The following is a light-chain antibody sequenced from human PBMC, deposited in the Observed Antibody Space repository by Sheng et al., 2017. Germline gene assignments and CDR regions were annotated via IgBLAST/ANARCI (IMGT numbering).Light chain of an antibody. CDR2: DAS. CDR3: QQYSRYPFT. Sequence: DIQMTQSPSTLSASVGDRVTITCRASQSISTWLAWYHQKPGRAPELLIYDASTLQSGVQTRFSGSGSGTEFTLTISSLQPDDFATFYCQQYSRYPFTFGPGTKV. J-gene: IGKJ3*01. CDR1: QSISTW. V-gene: IGKV1-5*01.